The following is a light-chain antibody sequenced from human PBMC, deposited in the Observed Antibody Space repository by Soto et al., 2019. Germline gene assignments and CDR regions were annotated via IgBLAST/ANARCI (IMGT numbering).Light chain of an antibody. CDR2: AAS. Sequence: IQLTQSPSSLSASVCYRLTIASRASQGISSFLAWYQQKPGKAPKXLIYAASTLQTGVPSRFSGSGSGTDFTLTISSLQPEDFAVYFCQQYDYLITFGQGTRLEIK. V-gene: IGKV1-9*01. CDR1: QGISSF. CDR3: QQYDYLIT. J-gene: IGKJ5*01.